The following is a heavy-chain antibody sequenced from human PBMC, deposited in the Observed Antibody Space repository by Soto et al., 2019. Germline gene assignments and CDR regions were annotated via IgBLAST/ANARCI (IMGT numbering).Heavy chain of an antibody. CDR1: GFTFSSYS. CDR2: ISSSSSYI. CDR3: ARMTTVTTGFDY. J-gene: IGHJ4*02. Sequence: EVQLVESGGGLVKPGGPLRLSCAASGFTFSSYSMNWVRQAPGKGLEWVSSISSSSSYIYYADSVKGRFTISRDNAKNSLYLQMNSLRAEDTAVYYCARMTTVTTGFDYWGQGTLVTVSS. D-gene: IGHD4-17*01. V-gene: IGHV3-21*01.